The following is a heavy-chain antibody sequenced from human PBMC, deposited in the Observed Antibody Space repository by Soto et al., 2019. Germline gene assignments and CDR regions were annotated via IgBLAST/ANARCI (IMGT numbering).Heavy chain of an antibody. J-gene: IGHJ6*03. Sequence: ASVKVSCKASGYTFTSYDINWVRQATGQGLEWMGWMNPNSGNTGYAQKFQGRVTMTRNTSISTAYMELSSLRSEGTAVYYCARGVVITDYYYYYMDVWGKGTTVTVSS. V-gene: IGHV1-8*01. CDR3: ARGVVITDYYYYYMDV. CDR1: GYTFTSYD. CDR2: MNPNSGNT. D-gene: IGHD3-22*01.